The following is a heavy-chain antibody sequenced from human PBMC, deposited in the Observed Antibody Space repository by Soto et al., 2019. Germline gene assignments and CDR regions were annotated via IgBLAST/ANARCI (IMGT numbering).Heavy chain of an antibody. CDR3: ARDVHCSGGSCYSGANWFDP. V-gene: IGHV1-69*12. Sequence: QVQLVQSGAEVKKPGSSVKVSCKASGGTFSSYAISWVRQAPGQGLEWMGGIIPIFGTANYAQKFQGRVTITADESTSTAYMELSSLRSEDTAVYYCARDVHCSGGSCYSGANWFDPWGQGTLVTVSS. CDR2: IIPIFGTA. CDR1: GGTFSSYA. D-gene: IGHD2-15*01. J-gene: IGHJ5*02.